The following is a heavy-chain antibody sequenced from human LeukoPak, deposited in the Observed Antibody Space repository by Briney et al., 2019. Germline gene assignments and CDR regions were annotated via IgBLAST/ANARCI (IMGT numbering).Heavy chain of an antibody. Sequence: GGSLRLSCAASGFTFSSYSMNWVRQAPGKGLEWVSSISSSSSYIYYADSVKGRFTISRDNAKNSLYLQTNSLRAEDTAVYYCARGVAAAGTFDYWGQGTLVTVSS. CDR3: ARGVAAAGTFDY. D-gene: IGHD6-13*01. CDR2: ISSSSSYI. V-gene: IGHV3-21*01. J-gene: IGHJ4*02. CDR1: GFTFSSYS.